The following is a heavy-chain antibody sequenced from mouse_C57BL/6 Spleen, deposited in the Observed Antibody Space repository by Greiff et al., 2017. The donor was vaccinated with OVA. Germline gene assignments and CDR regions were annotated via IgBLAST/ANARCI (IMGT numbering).Heavy chain of an antibody. J-gene: IGHJ3*01. CDR2: IRNKANGYTT. Sequence: EVKVVESGGGLVQPGGSLSLSCAASGFTFTDYYMSWVRQPPGKALEWLGFIRNKANGYTTEYSASVKGRFTISRDNSQSILYLQMNALRAEDSATYYCARYTASSGYPAYWGQGTLVTVSA. CDR1: GFTFTDYY. V-gene: IGHV7-3*01. D-gene: IGHD3-2*02. CDR3: ARYTASSGYPAY.